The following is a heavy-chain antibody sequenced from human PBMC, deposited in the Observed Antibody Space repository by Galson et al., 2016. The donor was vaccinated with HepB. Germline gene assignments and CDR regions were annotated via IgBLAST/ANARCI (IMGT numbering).Heavy chain of an antibody. CDR3: ARDALMSQGVMGDH. CDR2: IWYDGNKK. D-gene: IGHD2-21*01. Sequence: SLRLSCAASGFPFSRYGMHWVRQAPGKGLEWVAVIWYDGNKKYYGDSVKGRFTISRDSANNTLYLQMDSLRGEDTAVYHCARDALMSQGVMGDHWGQGTLVTVSS. CDR1: GFPFSRYG. V-gene: IGHV3-33*01. J-gene: IGHJ5*02.